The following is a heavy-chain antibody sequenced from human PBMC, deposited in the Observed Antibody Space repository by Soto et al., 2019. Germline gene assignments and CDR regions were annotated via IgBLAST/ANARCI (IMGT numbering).Heavy chain of an antibody. CDR1: GYSFAGYW. Sequence: PAESLKISCKGSGYSFAGYWITWVRQKPGKGLEWMGRIDPSDSQTYYSPSFQGHVTISVTKSITTAFLQWSSLRASDTAMYYCARRNHYRFCDLWGRGTQVTV. V-gene: IGHV5-10-1*01. J-gene: IGHJ2*01. CDR3: ARRNHYRFCDL. D-gene: IGHD3-16*02. CDR2: IDPSDSQT.